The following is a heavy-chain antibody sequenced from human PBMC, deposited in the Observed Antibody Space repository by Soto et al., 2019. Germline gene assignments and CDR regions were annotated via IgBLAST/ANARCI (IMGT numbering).Heavy chain of an antibody. CDR2: IIPIVGSA. D-gene: IGHD2-2*01. CDR1: GGTFSSYA. V-gene: IGHV1-69*13. J-gene: IGHJ6*02. CDR3: ARSQGSSTSLEIYYYYYYGMDV. Sequence: GASVKVSCKASGGTFSSYAISWVRQAPGQGLEWMGGIIPIVGSANYAQKFQGRVTITADESTSTAYMELSSLRSEDTAVYYCARSQGSSTSLEIYYYYYYGMDVWGQGTTVTVSS.